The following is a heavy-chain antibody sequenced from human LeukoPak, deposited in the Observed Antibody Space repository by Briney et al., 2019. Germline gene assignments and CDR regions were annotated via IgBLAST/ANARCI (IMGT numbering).Heavy chain of an antibody. CDR3: ARAYFDGSGFSFDY. CDR2: ISSSSSIK. CDR1: GFTFSSYS. Sequence: GGSLRLSCAASGFTFSSYSMNWVRQAPGKGLEWVSYISSSSSIKHYADSVKGRFTISRDSAKNPLYLQMNSLRDEDTAVYFCARAYFDGSGFSFDYWGQGTLVTVSS. V-gene: IGHV3-48*02. J-gene: IGHJ4*02. D-gene: IGHD3-22*01.